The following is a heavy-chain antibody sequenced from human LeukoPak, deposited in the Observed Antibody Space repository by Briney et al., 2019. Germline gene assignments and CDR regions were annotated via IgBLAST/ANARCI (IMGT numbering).Heavy chain of an antibody. D-gene: IGHD6-19*01. CDR2: INTATGNP. CDR3: AKESRGWYFDY. CDR1: GYTLTNYA. V-gene: IGHV7-4-1*02. J-gene: IGHJ4*02. Sequence: ASVKVSCKASGYTLTNYAINWVRQAPGQGLEWMGWINTATGNPTYAQGFTGRFAFSLETSVGTAYLQINRLKAEDTAVYYCAKESRGWYFDYWGQGTLVTVSS.